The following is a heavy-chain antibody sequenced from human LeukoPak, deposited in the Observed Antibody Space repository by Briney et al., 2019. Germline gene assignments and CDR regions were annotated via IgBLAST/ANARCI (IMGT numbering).Heavy chain of an antibody. J-gene: IGHJ4*02. CDR1: GYTFTGYY. CDR3: ARVIWFGETNFDY. D-gene: IGHD3-10*01. CDR2: INPNSGGT. V-gene: IGHV1-2*02. Sequence: ASVTVSCKASGYTFTGYYMHWVRQAPGQGLEWMGWINPNSGGTNYAQKFQGRVTMTRDTSISTAYMELSRLRSDDTAVYYCARVIWFGETNFDYWGQGTLVTVSS.